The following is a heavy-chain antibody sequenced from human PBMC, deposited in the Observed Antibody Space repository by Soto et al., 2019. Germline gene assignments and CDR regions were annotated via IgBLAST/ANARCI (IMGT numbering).Heavy chain of an antibody. V-gene: IGHV4-59*08. CDR1: GCSISSYY. CDR2: IYYSGST. D-gene: IGHD4-17*01. Sequence: SETLSLTCTFSGCSISSYYWSWIRQPPGKGLEWIGYIYYSGSTNYNPSLKSRVTISVDTSKNQFSLKLSSVTAADTAVYYCARRRGTVTTIYYYYYMDVWGKGTTVTVSS. CDR3: ARRRGTVTTIYYYYYMDV. J-gene: IGHJ6*03.